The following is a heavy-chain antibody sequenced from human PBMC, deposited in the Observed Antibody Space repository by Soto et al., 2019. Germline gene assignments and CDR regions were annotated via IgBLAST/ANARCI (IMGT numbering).Heavy chain of an antibody. V-gene: IGHV3-30*18. J-gene: IGHJ4*02. Sequence: GGSLRLSCAASGFTFSSYGMHWVCQAPGKGLEWVAVISYDGSNKYYADSVKGRFTISRDNSKNTLYLQMNSLRAEDTAVYYCAKDLYDILTGPFEYWGQGTLVTVSS. CDR3: AKDLYDILTGPFEY. CDR1: GFTFSSYG. CDR2: ISYDGSNK. D-gene: IGHD3-9*01.